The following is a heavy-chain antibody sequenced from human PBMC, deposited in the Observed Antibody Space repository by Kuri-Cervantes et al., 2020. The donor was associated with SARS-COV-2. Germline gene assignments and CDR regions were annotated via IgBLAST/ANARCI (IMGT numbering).Heavy chain of an antibody. Sequence: GSLRLSCAVYGGSFSGYYWSWIRQPPGKGLEWIGEINHSGSTNYNPSLKSRVTISVDTSKNQFSLKLSSVTAADTAVYYCARAPPYSRSWSFDSWGQGTLVTVSS. CDR2: INHSGST. J-gene: IGHJ4*02. V-gene: IGHV4-34*01. D-gene: IGHD6-13*01. CDR3: ARAPPYSRSWSFDS. CDR1: GGSFSGYY.